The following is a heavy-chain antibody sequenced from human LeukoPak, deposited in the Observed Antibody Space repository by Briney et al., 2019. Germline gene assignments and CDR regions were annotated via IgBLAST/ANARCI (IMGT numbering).Heavy chain of an antibody. J-gene: IGHJ5*02. Sequence: GGSLRLSCAASGFTFSSYEMNWVRQAPGKGLEWVSYISSSGSTIYYADSVKGRFTISRDNAKNSLYLQMNSLRAEDTAVYYCARANDILTGPNWFDPWGQGTLVTVSS. CDR2: ISSSGSTI. CDR3: ARANDILTGPNWFDP. D-gene: IGHD3-9*01. V-gene: IGHV3-48*03. CDR1: GFTFSSYE.